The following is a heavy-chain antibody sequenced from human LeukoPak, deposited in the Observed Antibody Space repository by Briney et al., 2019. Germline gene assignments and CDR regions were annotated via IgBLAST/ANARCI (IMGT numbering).Heavy chain of an antibody. V-gene: IGHV1-69*13. CDR3: ARGGRGYGSGSYYPNYYYYYMDV. Sequence: ASVKVSCKASGGTFSSYTISWVRQAPGQGLEWMGGIIPIFGTANYAQKFQGRVTITADESTSTAYMELGSLRSEDTAVYYCARGGRGYGSGSYYPNYYYYYMDVWGKGTTVTVSS. CDR1: GGTFSSYT. D-gene: IGHD3-10*01. J-gene: IGHJ6*03. CDR2: IIPIFGTA.